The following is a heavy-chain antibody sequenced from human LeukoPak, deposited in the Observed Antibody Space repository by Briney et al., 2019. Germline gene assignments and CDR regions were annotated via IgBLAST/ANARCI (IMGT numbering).Heavy chain of an antibody. V-gene: IGHV3-53*04. D-gene: IGHD3-3*01. CDR3: AREQGDVWSGYNYYYYYGMDV. Sequence: GGSLRLSCAASGFTVSSNYMSWVRQAPGKGLEWVSVIYSGGSTYYADSVKGRFTISRHNSKNTLYLQMNSLRAEDTAVYYCAREQGDVWSGYNYYYYYGMDVWGQGTTVTVSS. CDR1: GFTVSSNY. J-gene: IGHJ6*02. CDR2: IYSGGST.